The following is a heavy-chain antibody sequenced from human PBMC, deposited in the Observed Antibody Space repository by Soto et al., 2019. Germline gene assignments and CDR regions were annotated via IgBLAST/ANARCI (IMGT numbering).Heavy chain of an antibody. D-gene: IGHD3-22*01. CDR2: IIPIFGTA. J-gene: IGHJ4*02. CDR3: ARDMSRYYDSSGYYPRYYFDY. Sequence: QVQLVQSGAEVKKPGSSVKVSCKASGGDFSSYAISWVRQAPGQGLEWMGGIIPIFGTANYAQKFQGRVTITADESTSTAYMELSSLRSEDPAVYYCARDMSRYYDSSGYYPRYYFDYWGQGTLVTVSS. V-gene: IGHV1-69*01. CDR1: GGDFSSYA.